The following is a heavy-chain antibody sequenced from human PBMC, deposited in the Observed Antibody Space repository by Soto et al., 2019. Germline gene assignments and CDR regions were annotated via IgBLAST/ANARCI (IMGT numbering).Heavy chain of an antibody. Sequence: QVQLQESGPGLVKPSETLSLTCTVSGGSISSYYWSWIRQPPGKGLEWIGYIYYSGSTNYNPSLKSRVTISVYTSKNQFSLKLSSVTAADTAVYYCARMAYYYDSSGYYLLHYYYGMDVWGQGTTVTVSS. J-gene: IGHJ6*02. V-gene: IGHV4-59*01. D-gene: IGHD3-22*01. CDR2: IYYSGST. CDR3: ARMAYYYDSSGYYLLHYYYGMDV. CDR1: GGSISSYY.